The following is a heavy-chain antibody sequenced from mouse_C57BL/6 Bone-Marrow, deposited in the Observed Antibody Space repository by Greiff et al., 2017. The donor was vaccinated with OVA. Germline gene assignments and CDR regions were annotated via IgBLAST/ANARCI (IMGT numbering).Heavy chain of an antibody. V-gene: IGHV1-18*01. CDR1: GYTFTDYN. CDR2: INPNNGGT. Sequence: EVQLQQSGPELVKPGASVKIPCKASGYTFTDYNMDWVKQSHGKSLEWIGDINPNNGGTIYNQKFKGKATLTVDKSSSTAYMELRSLTSEDTAVYYCARHGSSYVYAMDYWGQGTSVTVSS. CDR3: ARHGSSYVYAMDY. J-gene: IGHJ4*01. D-gene: IGHD1-1*01.